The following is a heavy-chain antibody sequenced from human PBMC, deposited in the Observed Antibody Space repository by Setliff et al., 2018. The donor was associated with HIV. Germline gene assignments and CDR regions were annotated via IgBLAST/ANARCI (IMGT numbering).Heavy chain of an antibody. CDR1: GGSFSGYY. CDR3: ARRPYYLDS. CDR2: INHSGST. V-gene: IGHV4-34*01. Sequence: SETLSLTCAVYGGSFSGYYWSWIRQPPGKGLEWIGEINHSGSTNYNPSLKSRVTISVDTSKNQFSLKLSSVTAADTAAYYCARRPYYLDSWGQGTLVTVSS. D-gene: IGHD6-6*01. J-gene: IGHJ4*02.